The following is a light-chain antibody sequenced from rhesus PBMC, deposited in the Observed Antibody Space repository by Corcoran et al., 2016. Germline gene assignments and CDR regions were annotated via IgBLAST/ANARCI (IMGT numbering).Light chain of an antibody. V-gene: IGKV1-21*01. CDR1: QGISTW. J-gene: IGKJ3*01. CDR2: KTS. CDR3: QQYSDTPFT. Sequence: DIQMTQSPSSLSASVGDTVTITCQASQGISTWLAWFQQKPGTVPKLLIYKTSNLQSGVPSRFSGSVSGTDCTLTISILQPEDFATYYCQQYSDTPFTFGPGTKLDIK.